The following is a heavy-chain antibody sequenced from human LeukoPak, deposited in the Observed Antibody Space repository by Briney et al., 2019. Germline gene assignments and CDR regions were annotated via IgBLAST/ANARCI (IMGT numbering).Heavy chain of an antibody. J-gene: IGHJ6*02. Sequence: PGGSLRLSCAASRFTVSNNYMSWVRQAPGKGLEWVSVIYSGGSTYYADSVKGRFTISRDNFKNTLYLQMNSLRAEDTAVYYCASQLDPYYYYYGMDVWGQGTTVTVSS. CDR2: IYSGGST. V-gene: IGHV3-53*01. CDR3: ASQLDPYYYYYGMDV. D-gene: IGHD1-1*01. CDR1: RFTVSNNY.